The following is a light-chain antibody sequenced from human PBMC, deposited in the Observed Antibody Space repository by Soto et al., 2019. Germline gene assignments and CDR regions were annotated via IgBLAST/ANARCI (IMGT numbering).Light chain of an antibody. Sequence: EIVLTQSPGSVSLSPGERVTLSCRASQNVSSSHLAWYQQKPGQAPRLLIYATSSRATGIPDRFSGSGSGTDFTLTISRLEPEDFAVYFCQQYVSSPLTFGEGTKVEIK. CDR3: QQYVSSPLT. CDR1: QNVSSSH. J-gene: IGKJ4*01. CDR2: ATS. V-gene: IGKV3-20*01.